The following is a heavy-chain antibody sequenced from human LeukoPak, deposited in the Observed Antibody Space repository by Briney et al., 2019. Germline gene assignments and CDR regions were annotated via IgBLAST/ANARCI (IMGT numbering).Heavy chain of an antibody. Sequence: SQTLSLTCTVSGGSISSGSYYWSWIRQPAGKGLEWIGRIYTSGSTNYNPSLKSRVTISVDTTKNQFSLKLSSVAAAVTAVYYGARAGRTRITIFGFDPWGQGTLVTVSS. CDR2: IYTSGST. J-gene: IGHJ5*02. CDR3: ARAGRTRITIFGFDP. CDR1: GGSISSGSYY. V-gene: IGHV4-61*02. D-gene: IGHD3-3*01.